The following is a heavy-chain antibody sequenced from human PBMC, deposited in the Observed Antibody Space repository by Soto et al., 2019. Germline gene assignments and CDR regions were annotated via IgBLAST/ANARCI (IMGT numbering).Heavy chain of an antibody. CDR3: ARVRDGYREYFQH. Sequence: QVQLVQSGAEVNKPGSSVKVSCMAAGGTFSSYAISWVRQAPGQGLEWMGGIIPIFGTANYAQKFQGRVTITADESTSTAYMELSSLRSEDTAVYYCARVRDGYREYFQHWGQGTLVTVSS. J-gene: IGHJ1*01. CDR1: GGTFSSYA. CDR2: IIPIFGTA. D-gene: IGHD5-12*01. V-gene: IGHV1-69*01.